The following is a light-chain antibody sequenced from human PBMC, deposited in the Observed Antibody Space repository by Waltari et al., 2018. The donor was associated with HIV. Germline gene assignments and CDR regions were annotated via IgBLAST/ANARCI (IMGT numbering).Light chain of an antibody. J-gene: IGKJ3*01. Sequence: DILLTQSPSFLSAYVGDRVTISCRANQGIRNYLAWYQQRPGRAPKLLIFSASILQDGVPSRFSASGSGTQFILTINGLQPEDFATYFCQQHNTYPLTFGPGT. CDR3: QQHNTYPLT. CDR1: QGIRNY. CDR2: SAS. V-gene: IGKV1-9*01.